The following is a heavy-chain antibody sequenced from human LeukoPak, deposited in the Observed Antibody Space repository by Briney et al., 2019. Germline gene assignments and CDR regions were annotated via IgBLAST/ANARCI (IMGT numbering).Heavy chain of an antibody. J-gene: IGHJ4*02. Sequence: SVKVSCKASGGTFVNYAFSWVRQAPGQGLEWMGGIIPISGTANYAQRFRGRLTITADESTSTAYMELSSLISDDTGVYYCARGVRNSGSYYVDYWGQGTRVTVSS. CDR1: GGTFVNYA. D-gene: IGHD1-26*01. CDR2: IIPISGTA. V-gene: IGHV1-69*13. CDR3: ARGVRNSGSYYVDY.